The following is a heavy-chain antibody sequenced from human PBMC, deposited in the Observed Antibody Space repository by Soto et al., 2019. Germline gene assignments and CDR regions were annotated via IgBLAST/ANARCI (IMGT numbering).Heavy chain of an antibody. V-gene: IGHV1-2*02. CDR3: ARDARGDEAPMDY. D-gene: IGHD3-10*01. CDR1: GYTFTTTY. CDR2: INPNSGST. J-gene: IGHJ4*02. Sequence: EASVKVSCKDSGYTFTTTYSRWVRQAPGQGLEWMGWINPNSGSTKYARKFQGRVTMTRDTSISTAYMELSRLRSDDTAVYYCARDARGDEAPMDYWGQGTLVTVSS.